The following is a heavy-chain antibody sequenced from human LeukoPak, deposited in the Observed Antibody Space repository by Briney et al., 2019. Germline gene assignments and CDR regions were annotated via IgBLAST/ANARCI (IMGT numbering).Heavy chain of an antibody. J-gene: IGHJ4*02. Sequence: GGSLRLSCAAFGFTFNRNAISWVRQAPGKGLEWVSTIGGSGDKTFYADSVKGRFTISRDNSKNMVHLQMNSLTGEDTALYYCVRRGDASSGWGDHDFWGQGALVTVSS. V-gene: IGHV3-23*01. CDR3: VRRGDASSGWGDHDF. D-gene: IGHD6-19*01. CDR2: IGGSGDKT. CDR1: GFTFNRNA.